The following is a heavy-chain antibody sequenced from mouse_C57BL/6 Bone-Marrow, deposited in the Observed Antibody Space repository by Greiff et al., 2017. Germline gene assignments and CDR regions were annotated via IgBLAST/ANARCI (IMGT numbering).Heavy chain of an antibody. CDR1: GFSLTSYG. CDR3: ASFWYFDV. V-gene: IGHV2-2*01. J-gene: IGHJ1*03. Sequence: QVQLMQSGPGLVQPSQSLSITCTVSGFSLTSYGVHWVRQSPGKGLAWLGVIWSGGSSAYNAAFISRLCIGKDNSRSQVFIRMNSLQADDTAIYCCASFWYFDVWGTGTTVTVSS. CDR2: IWSGGSS.